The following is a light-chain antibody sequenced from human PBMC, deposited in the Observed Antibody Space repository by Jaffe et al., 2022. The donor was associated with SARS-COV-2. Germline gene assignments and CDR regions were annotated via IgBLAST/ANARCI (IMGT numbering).Light chain of an antibody. J-gene: IGLJ2*01. CDR1: SSDVGGYKF. CDR3: SSYTSSSTQVV. CDR2: GVS. V-gene: IGLV2-14*03. Sequence: QSALTQPASVSGSPGQSITISCTGTSSDVGGYKFVSWYQHHPGKAPKLMIYGVSNRPSGVSNRFSGSKSGNTASLIISGLQAEDEAHYYCSSYTSSSTQVVLGGGTKLTVL.